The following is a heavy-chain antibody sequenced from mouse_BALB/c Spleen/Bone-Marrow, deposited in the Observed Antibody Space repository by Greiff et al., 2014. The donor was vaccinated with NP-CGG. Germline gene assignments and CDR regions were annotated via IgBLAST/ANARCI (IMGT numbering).Heavy chain of an antibody. CDR2: INPYNGGT. Sequence: EVQLQQSGPELVKPGASMKISCKASGYSFTGYTMNWVKQSHGKNLEWIGLINPYNGGTSYNQKLKGKATLTVDKSSSTAYMALLSLTSEDSAVYYCARENYGSGYGFAYWGQGTLVTVSA. CDR1: GYSFTGYT. CDR3: ARENYGSGYGFAY. V-gene: IGHV1-26*01. D-gene: IGHD1-1*01. J-gene: IGHJ3*01.